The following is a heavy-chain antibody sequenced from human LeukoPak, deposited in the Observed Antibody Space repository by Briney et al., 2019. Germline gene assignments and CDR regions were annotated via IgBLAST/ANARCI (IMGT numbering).Heavy chain of an antibody. Sequence: SETLSLTCSVSGGSISSTNYYWGWIRQPPGKGLEWIGSIYYSGSTYYNPSLKSRVTISVDTSKNQFSLKPSPVTAADTAVYYCARTLVWFGEFLNWFDPWGQGTLVTVSS. CDR3: ARTLVWFGEFLNWFDP. V-gene: IGHV4-39*07. J-gene: IGHJ5*02. CDR1: GGSISSTNYY. D-gene: IGHD3-10*01. CDR2: IYYSGST.